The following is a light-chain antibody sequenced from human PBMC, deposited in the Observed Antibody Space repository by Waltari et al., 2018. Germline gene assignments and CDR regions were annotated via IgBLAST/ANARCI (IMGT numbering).Light chain of an antibody. J-gene: IGKJ1*01. Sequence: IVMTQSPATLSVSPRDRATLSCRASQSVSSKLAWYQQKPGQAPRLLLNYASSRATGSPARLSGSGSGTEVTLTISSLQSEEFALYYCQQYHNWPPWTFGQGTKVEIK. CDR2: YAS. CDR3: QQYHNWPPWT. CDR1: QSVSSK. V-gene: IGKV3D-15*01.